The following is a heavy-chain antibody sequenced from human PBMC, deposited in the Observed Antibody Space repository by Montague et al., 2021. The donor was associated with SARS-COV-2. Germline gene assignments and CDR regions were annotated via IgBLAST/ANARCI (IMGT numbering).Heavy chain of an antibody. V-gene: IGHV4-31*03. Sequence: TLSLTCTVSGGSISSGDYYWSWIRQHPGKGLEWIGYIYYSGSTYYXPSLKSRVTISVDTSKNQFSLKMSSVTAADTAVYYCARSPEPMIILIITSLNWYFDLWGRGTLVTVSS. CDR1: GGSISSGDYY. CDR2: IYYSGST. D-gene: IGHD3-22*01. J-gene: IGHJ2*01. CDR3: ARSPEPMIILIITSLNWYFDL.